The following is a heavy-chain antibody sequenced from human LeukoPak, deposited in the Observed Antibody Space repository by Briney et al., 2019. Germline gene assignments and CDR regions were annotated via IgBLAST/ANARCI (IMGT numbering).Heavy chain of an antibody. D-gene: IGHD3-22*01. CDR1: GITSGQYK. CDR2: ISYDGSNK. CDR3: AKVGHYYDSSGYSDY. J-gene: IGHJ4*02. Sequence: GGSLRLSCEASGITSGQYKIHWVRQAPGKGLEWVAVISYDGSNKYYADSVKGRFTISRDNSKNTLYLQMNSLRAEDTAVYYCAKVGHYYDSSGYSDYWGQGTLVTVSS. V-gene: IGHV3-30*18.